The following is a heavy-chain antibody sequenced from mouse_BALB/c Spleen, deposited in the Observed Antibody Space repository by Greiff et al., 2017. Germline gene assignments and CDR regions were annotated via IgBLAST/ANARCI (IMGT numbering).Heavy chain of an antibody. CDR2: ISYSGST. V-gene: IGHV3-2*02. J-gene: IGHJ3*01. Sequence: EVQLVESGPGLVKPSQSLSLTCTVTGYSITSDYAWNWIRQFPGNKLEWMGYISYSGSTSYNPSLKSRISITRDTSKNQFFLQLNSVTTEDTATYYCALYYGSSYSWFAYWGQGTLVTVSA. D-gene: IGHD1-1*01. CDR3: ALYYGSSYSWFAY. CDR1: GYSITSDYA.